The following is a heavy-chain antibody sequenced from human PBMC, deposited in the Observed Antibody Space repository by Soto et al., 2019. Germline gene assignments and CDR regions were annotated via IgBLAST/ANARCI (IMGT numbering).Heavy chain of an antibody. J-gene: IGHJ6*02. CDR2: INTYNGNT. Sequence: ASVKVSCKASGYTFTNYGISWVRQAPGQGLEWMGWINTYNGNTNHAQKLQGRVTMTTDTSTSTAYMEVRSLRSDDTAVYYCAREGVAPYYYYGMDVWGQGTPVTVSS. V-gene: IGHV1-18*01. CDR1: GYTFTNYG. CDR3: AREGVAPYYYYGMDV. D-gene: IGHD5-12*01.